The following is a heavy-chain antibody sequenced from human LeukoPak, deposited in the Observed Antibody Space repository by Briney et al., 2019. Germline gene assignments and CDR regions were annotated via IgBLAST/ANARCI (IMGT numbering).Heavy chain of an antibody. Sequence: GGSLRLSCAASGFTFSSYEMNWVRQAPGKGLEWVSYISGSGGSKYYADSVRGRFTISRDNAKNTLFLQMNSLRAEDTAVYYCARDFRRADFDYWGQGTLVTVSS. CDR2: ISGSGGSK. V-gene: IGHV3-48*03. J-gene: IGHJ4*02. CDR1: GFTFSSYE. CDR3: ARDFRRADFDY.